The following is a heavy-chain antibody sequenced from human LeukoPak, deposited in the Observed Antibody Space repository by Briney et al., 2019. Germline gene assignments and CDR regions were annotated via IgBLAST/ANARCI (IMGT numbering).Heavy chain of an antibody. V-gene: IGHV1-2*02. CDR3: AIQPWGSGNNWYFDL. Sequence: ASVRVSCKPSGYTFTGFYIHWVRQAPGQGLEWMGWISPNSGGTDYAQRFQGRVTMTRDTSISTAYMELSSLRSDDAAVYYCAIQPWGSGNNWYFDLWGRGTLVTVSS. J-gene: IGHJ2*01. D-gene: IGHD7-27*01. CDR1: GYTFTGFY. CDR2: ISPNSGGT.